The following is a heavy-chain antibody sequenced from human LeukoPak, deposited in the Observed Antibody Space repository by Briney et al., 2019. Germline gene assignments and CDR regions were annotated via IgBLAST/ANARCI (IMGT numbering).Heavy chain of an antibody. CDR3: ARGYSSSWYYFDY. V-gene: IGHV3-48*04. CDR2: ISSSGSTI. Sequence: PGGSLRLSCVASGFSSSIYWMTWVRQAPGKGLEWVSYISSSGSTIYYADSVKGRFTISRDNAKNSLYLQMNSLRAEDTAVYYCARGYSSSWYYFDYWGQGTLVTVSS. J-gene: IGHJ4*02. CDR1: GFSSSIYW. D-gene: IGHD6-13*01.